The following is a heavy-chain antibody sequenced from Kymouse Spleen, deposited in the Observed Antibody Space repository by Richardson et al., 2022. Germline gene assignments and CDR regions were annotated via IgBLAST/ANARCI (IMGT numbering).Heavy chain of an antibody. CDR3: ARVRSGYSGYDFDY. D-gene: IGHD5-12*01. J-gene: IGHJ4*02. V-gene: IGHV3-21*03. CDR2: ISSSSSYI. Sequence: EVQLVESGGGLVKPGGSLRLSCAASGFTFSSYSMNWVRQAPGKGLEWVSSISSSSSYIYYADSVKGRFTISRDNAKNSLYLQMNSLRAEDTAVYYCARVRSGYSGYDFDYWGQGTLVTVSS. CDR1: GFTFSSYS.